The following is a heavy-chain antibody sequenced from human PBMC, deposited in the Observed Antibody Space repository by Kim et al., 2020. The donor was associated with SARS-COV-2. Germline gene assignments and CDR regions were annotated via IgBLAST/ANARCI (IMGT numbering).Heavy chain of an antibody. D-gene: IGHD2-15*01. CDR3: ARGEDIVVVVAATGVYGMDV. CDR2: ISSSSSYI. CDR1: GFTFSSYS. J-gene: IGHJ6*02. Sequence: GGSLRLSCAASGFTFSSYSMNWVRQAPGKGLEWVSSISSSSSYIYYADSVKGRFTISRDNAKNSLYLQMNSLRAEDTAVYYCARGEDIVVVVAATGVYGMDVWGQGTTVTVSS. V-gene: IGHV3-21*01.